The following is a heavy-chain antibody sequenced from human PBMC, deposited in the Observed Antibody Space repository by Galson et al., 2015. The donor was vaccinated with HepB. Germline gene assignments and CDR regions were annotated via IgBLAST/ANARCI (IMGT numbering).Heavy chain of an antibody. V-gene: IGHV3-66*01. J-gene: IGHJ4*02. Sequence: SLRLSCAASGFTVSGGYMSWVRQAPGEGVEWVAVIFCCGGTIQPDSGEGRFTISRDQSKNTPCFQISSLRPDDSAVYYCARGGYCIGGICYSEVLDYWGQGTLVTVSS. CDR3: ARGGYCIGGICYSEVLDY. CDR2: IFCCGGT. CDR1: GFTVSGGY. D-gene: IGHD2-15*01.